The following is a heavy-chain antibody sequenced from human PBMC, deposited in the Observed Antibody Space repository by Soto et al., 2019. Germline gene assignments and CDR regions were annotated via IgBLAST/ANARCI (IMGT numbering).Heavy chain of an antibody. D-gene: IGHD6-13*01. J-gene: IGHJ4*02. CDR1: GGSMRNYF. V-gene: IGHV4-59*01. CDR3: AAGEASSRNLAPYYLGF. CDR2: IHYSGTT. Sequence: KASETLSLTCTVSGGSMRNYFWTWTRQPPGKGLEWIGYIHYSGTTSFFPSYNPSLRSRVTISEDTSKNQFSLKLLSVTTADTAVYFCAAGEASSRNLAPYYLGFWGQGTLVTVSS.